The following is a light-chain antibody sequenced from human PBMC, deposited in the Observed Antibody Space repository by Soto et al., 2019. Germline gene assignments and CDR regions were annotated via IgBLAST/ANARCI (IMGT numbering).Light chain of an antibody. Sequence: DIQMTQSPSTLSGSVGDRVTITCRASQTISSWLAWYQQKPGKAPKLLIYKASTLKSGVPSRFSGSGSGTEFTLTISRLEPEDFAVYYCQQYGSSQWTFGQGTKVDI. CDR3: QQYGSSQWT. CDR1: QTISSW. V-gene: IGKV1-5*03. CDR2: KAS. J-gene: IGKJ1*01.